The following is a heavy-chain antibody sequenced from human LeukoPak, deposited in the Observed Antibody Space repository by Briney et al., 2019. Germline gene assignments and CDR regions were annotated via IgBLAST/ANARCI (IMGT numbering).Heavy chain of an antibody. CDR2: ISRSGSTI. CDR1: GFTFSSYN. D-gene: IGHD1-26*01. CDR3: ARPRDSGSDDAFDI. J-gene: IGHJ3*02. Sequence: GGSLRLSCAASGFTFSSYNMNWVRQAPGKGLEWVSYISRSGSTIKFADSVKGRFTISRDNAKNSLYLQMNSLRAEDTAVYYCARPRDSGSDDAFDIWGQGTMITVSS. V-gene: IGHV3-48*01.